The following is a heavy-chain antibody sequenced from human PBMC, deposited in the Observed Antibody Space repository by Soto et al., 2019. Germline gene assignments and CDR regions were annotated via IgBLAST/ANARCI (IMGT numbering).Heavy chain of an antibody. CDR1: GYPVTAYY. V-gene: IGHV1-2*02. J-gene: IGHJ3*02. Sequence: QLHLVQSGAVVKKPGASVTVSCSASGYPVTAYYMHWVRQAPGRGLEWMGGINPATGAAKYTQTFPGRVTMAREPSTSTIFKEPRGLTSEDPAVFYWARGGGVGVAGSAAFDMWGQGTLVTVSS. CDR3: ARGGGVGVAGSAAFDM. CDR2: INPATGAA. D-gene: IGHD3-3*01.